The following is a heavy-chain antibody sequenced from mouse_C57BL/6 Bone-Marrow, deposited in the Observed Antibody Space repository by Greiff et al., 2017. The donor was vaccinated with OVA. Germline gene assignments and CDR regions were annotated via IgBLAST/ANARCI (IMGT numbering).Heavy chain of an antibody. V-gene: IGHV2-6*01. Sequence: QVQLQKSGPGLVAPSQSLSITCTVSGFSLTSYGVDWVRQSPGKGLEWLGVIWGVGSTNYNSALKSRLSISKDNSKSQVFLKMNSLQTDDTAMYYGATVYYYGSSLAWFAYWGQGTLVTVSA. CDR1: GFSLTSYG. D-gene: IGHD1-1*01. J-gene: IGHJ3*01. CDR3: ATVYYYGSSLAWFAY. CDR2: IWGVGST.